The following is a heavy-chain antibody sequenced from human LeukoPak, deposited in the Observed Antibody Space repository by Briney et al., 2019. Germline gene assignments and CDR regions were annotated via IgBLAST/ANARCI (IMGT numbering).Heavy chain of an antibody. CDR2: TYYRSKWYS. D-gene: IGHD7-27*01. CDR1: GDSVSGETTA. V-gene: IGHV6-1*01. CDR3: ARGWGFDY. Sequence: SQTLSLTCAISGDSVSGETTAWNWIRQSPSRGLEWLGSTYYRSKWYSDYAVSVKGRIIISSDTSKNQFSLQLNSVTPEDTAVYYCARGWGFDYWSQGSLATVSS. J-gene: IGHJ4*02.